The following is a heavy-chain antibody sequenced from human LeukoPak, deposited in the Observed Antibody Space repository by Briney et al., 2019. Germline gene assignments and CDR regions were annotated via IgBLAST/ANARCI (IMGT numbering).Heavy chain of an antibody. Sequence: PGKSLRLSCAASGFTFSSYGIPWVRQAPGKGLDWVAHISYDGNTKSYADSVKGRVTISRDNSKKTVILQMDSLTIEDTGTYYCARAPELRVSSSWYVLDSWGQGTLVAVSS. CDR1: GFTFSSYG. D-gene: IGHD6-13*01. J-gene: IGHJ4*02. CDR2: ISYDGNTK. V-gene: IGHV3-30*03. CDR3: ARAPELRVSSSWYVLDS.